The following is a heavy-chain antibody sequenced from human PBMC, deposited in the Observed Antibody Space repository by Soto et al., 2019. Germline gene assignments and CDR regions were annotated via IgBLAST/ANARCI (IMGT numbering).Heavy chain of an antibody. Sequence: SETLSLTCTVSGGSISNYYWTWIRQPPGKGLEWFGFIYYSGTTDYNPSLKSRVTISVDTCKNRFSLKLTSVTAADTAVYYCARKKREFYYYGMDVWGQGTTVTVSS. V-gene: IGHV4-59*01. J-gene: IGHJ6*02. CDR2: IYYSGTT. CDR1: GGSISNYY. CDR3: ARKKREFYYYGMDV.